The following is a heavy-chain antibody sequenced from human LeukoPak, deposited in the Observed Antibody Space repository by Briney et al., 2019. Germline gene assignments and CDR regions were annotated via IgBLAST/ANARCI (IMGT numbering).Heavy chain of an antibody. V-gene: IGHV3-23*01. CDR3: AKSSSGWYYFDY. D-gene: IGHD6-19*01. CDR1: GFTFSSYA. J-gene: IGHJ4*02. Sequence: GGSLRLSCAASGFTFSSYAMSWVRQAPGKGLEWVSAISGSGGSTYYADSVKGRFTIPRDNSKNTLYLQMNSLRAEDTAVYYCAKSSSGWYYFDYWGQGTLVTVSS. CDR2: ISGSGGST.